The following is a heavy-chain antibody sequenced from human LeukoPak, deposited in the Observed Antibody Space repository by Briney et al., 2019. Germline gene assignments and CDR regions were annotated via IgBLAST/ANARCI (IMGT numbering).Heavy chain of an antibody. CDR3: RSWHGN. V-gene: IGHV3-64*01. D-gene: IGHD6-13*01. J-gene: IGHJ4*02. CDR2: ISGSGGAT. Sequence: GGSLRLSCAASGFTFSSYTMYWVRQAPGTGLEYVSGISGSGGATYYANSVNDRFTISRDNSKNTLYLQMGSLRAEDMAVYYCRSWHGNWGQGTLVTVST. CDR1: GFTFSSYT.